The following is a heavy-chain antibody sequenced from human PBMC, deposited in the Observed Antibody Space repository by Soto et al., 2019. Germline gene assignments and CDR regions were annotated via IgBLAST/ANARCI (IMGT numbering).Heavy chain of an antibody. V-gene: IGHV3-23*01. CDR2: ISGSGGST. Sequence: GGSLRLSCGASGFTFSSYAMSWVRQAPGKGLEWVSGISGSGGSTYYADSVKGRFTISRDNSKNTLYLQMNSLRAEDTAVYYCAKGYDFWSGSPDIDYWGQGTLVTVSS. CDR3: AKGYDFWSGSPDIDY. CDR1: GFTFSSYA. D-gene: IGHD3-3*01. J-gene: IGHJ4*02.